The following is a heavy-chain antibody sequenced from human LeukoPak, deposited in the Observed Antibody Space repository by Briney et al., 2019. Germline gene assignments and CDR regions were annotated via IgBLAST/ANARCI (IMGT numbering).Heavy chain of an antibody. Sequence: SETLSLTCTVSGGSISSSSYYWGWIRQPPGKGLEWIGSIYYSGSTYYNPSLKSRVTISVDTSKNQFSLKLSSVTAADTAVYYCARDRSSGWHGDYWGQGTLVTVSS. CDR3: ARDRSSGWHGDY. V-gene: IGHV4-39*07. D-gene: IGHD6-19*01. CDR1: GGSISSSSYY. CDR2: IYYSGST. J-gene: IGHJ4*02.